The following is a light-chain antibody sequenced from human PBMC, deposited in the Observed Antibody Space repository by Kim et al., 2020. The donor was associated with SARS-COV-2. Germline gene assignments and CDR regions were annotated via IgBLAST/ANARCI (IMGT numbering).Light chain of an antibody. Sequence: PGQRVTISCSGSSSNIGSNTVNWYQQIPGTAPKLLIYSNNQRPSGVPDRFSGSKSGTSASLAISGLQSEDEADYYCAAWDDSLNVLFGGGTQLTVL. CDR1: SSNIGSNT. CDR2: SNN. CDR3: AAWDDSLNVL. J-gene: IGLJ2*01. V-gene: IGLV1-44*01.